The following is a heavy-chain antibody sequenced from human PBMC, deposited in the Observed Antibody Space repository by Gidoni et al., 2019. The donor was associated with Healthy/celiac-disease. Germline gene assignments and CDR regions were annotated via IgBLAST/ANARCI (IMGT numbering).Heavy chain of an antibody. V-gene: IGHV3-11*01. Sequence: KPGGSLRLSCAASGFTFSDYSMSWIRQAPGKGLEWVSYISSSVSTIYYADSVKGRFTISRDNAKNSRYLQMNSLRAEDTAVYYCARDLRPMVRGVSDPLGMDVWGQGTTVTVSS. D-gene: IGHD3-10*01. J-gene: IGHJ6*02. CDR2: ISSSVSTI. CDR1: GFTFSDYS. CDR3: ARDLRPMVRGVSDPLGMDV.